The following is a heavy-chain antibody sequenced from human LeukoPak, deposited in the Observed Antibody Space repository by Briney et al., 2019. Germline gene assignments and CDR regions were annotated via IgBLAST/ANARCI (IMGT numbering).Heavy chain of an antibody. D-gene: IGHD3-22*01. Sequence: SQTLSLTCAISGDSVSSNSVAWNWLRQSPSRGLEWLGRTYYRSKLYNDYAVSVKSQITINPDASKNQFSLHLNSVTPEDTAVYYCARLRESFTMMENFDYWGQGTLVTVSS. CDR2: TYYRSKLYN. V-gene: IGHV6-1*01. J-gene: IGHJ4*02. CDR1: GDSVSSNSVA. CDR3: ARLRESFTMMENFDY.